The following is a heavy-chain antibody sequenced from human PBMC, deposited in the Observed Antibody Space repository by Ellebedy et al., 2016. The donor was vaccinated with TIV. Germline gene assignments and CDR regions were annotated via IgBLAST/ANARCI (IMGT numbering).Heavy chain of an antibody. CDR1: GFTFSSFA. Sequence: GGSLRLSXAASGFTFSSFAMSWIRQTPAKGLEWVSAISGTSGNTYYADSVKGRFATSRDNSRKTVYLQMNSLRAEDTAVYYCARSYGSGRQTYYFDHWGQGTLVTVSS. D-gene: IGHD3-10*01. V-gene: IGHV3-23*01. CDR2: ISGTSGNT. J-gene: IGHJ4*02. CDR3: ARSYGSGRQTYYFDH.